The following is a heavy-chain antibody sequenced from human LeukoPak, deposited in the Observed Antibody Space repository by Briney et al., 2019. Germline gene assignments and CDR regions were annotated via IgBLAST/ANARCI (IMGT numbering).Heavy chain of an antibody. CDR2: ISHDGSSE. J-gene: IGHJ4*02. Sequence: GGSLRLSCAASGFTFSNYAMHWVRQAPGKGLEWAALISHDGSSEYYGDSTKGRFTISRDNSRNTFYLQMNSLRAEDTAVYYCASRFEWLSSFDYWGQGTLVTVSS. V-gene: IGHV3-30*03. CDR1: GFTFSNYA. CDR3: ASRFEWLSSFDY. D-gene: IGHD3-3*01.